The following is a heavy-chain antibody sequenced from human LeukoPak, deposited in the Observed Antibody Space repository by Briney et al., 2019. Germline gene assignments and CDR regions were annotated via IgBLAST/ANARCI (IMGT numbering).Heavy chain of an antibody. D-gene: IGHD2-2*01. Sequence: SETLSLTCTVSGGSISSYYWSWIRQPPGKGLEWIGYIYHSGSTNYNPSLKSRVTMSVDTSKNQFSLKLSSVTAADTAVYYCARGLAVHYFDYWGQGTLVTVSS. CDR3: ARGLAVHYFDY. J-gene: IGHJ4*02. CDR2: IYHSGST. V-gene: IGHV4-59*12. CDR1: GGSISSYY.